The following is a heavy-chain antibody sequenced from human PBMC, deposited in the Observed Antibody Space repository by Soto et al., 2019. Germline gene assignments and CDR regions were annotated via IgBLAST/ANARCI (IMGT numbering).Heavy chain of an antibody. CDR2: IYHSGST. CDR3: ARAVALRRVGVSSPPDY. Sequence: QVQLQESGPGLVKPSGTLSLTCAVSSGSISSSNWWSWVRQPPGKGLEWIGEIYHSGSTNYNPSLKSLVTISVDKSKNQFSRKLSSVPAADTAVYYCARAVALRRVGVSSPPDYWGQGTLVTVSS. D-gene: IGHD6-19*01. J-gene: IGHJ4*02. CDR1: SGSISSSNW. V-gene: IGHV4-4*02.